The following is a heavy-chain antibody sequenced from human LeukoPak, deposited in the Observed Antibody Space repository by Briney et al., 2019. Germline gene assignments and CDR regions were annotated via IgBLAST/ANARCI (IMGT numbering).Heavy chain of an antibody. J-gene: IGHJ3*02. CDR2: IYSGANT. Sequence: PGGSLRLSCAASGFTVSSNYMSCVRQAPGKGLEWVSVIYSGANTYYADSVKGRFTISTDISKNTLYLQMNSLRAEDTAVYYCARAKYSGYDFGAFDIWGQGTMVTVSS. CDR1: GFTVSSNY. V-gene: IGHV3-53*01. CDR3: ARAKYSGYDFGAFDI. D-gene: IGHD5-12*01.